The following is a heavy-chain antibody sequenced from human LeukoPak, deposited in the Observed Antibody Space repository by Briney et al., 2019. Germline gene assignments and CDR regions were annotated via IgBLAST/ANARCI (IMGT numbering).Heavy chain of an antibody. Sequence: GGSLRLSCATSGFSFSNAWMNWVRQAPGKGLEWVGRIRSNSDGGTIDYAASVKDRFTLSRDDSKNTLYLQLNSLQTADTAVYYCATDSDDDTWGQGTLVTVSS. J-gene: IGHJ5*02. V-gene: IGHV3-15*07. CDR2: IRSNSDGGTI. CDR3: ATDSDDDT. CDR1: GFSFSNAW.